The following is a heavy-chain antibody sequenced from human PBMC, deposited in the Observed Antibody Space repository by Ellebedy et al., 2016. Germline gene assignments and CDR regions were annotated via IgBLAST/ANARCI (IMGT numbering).Heavy chain of an antibody. CDR1: GFTFSSYG. J-gene: IGHJ4*02. CDR3: ARDRWASIAAT. D-gene: IGHD6-6*01. V-gene: IGHV3-33*08. Sequence: GGSLRLSCAASGFTFSSYGMHWVRQAPGKGLEWVAVIWYDGSNKYYADSVKGRFTISRDNSKNTLYLQMNSLRAEDTAVYYCARDRWASIAATWGQGTLVTVSS. CDR2: IWYDGSNK.